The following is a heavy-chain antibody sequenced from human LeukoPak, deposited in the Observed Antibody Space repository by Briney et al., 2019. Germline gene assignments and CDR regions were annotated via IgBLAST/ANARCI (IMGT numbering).Heavy chain of an antibody. Sequence: GAPVKVSCKASGYTFTSYAMRWVRQAPGQRLEWMGWINAGNGNTKYSQKFQGRVTITRDTSASTAYMELSSLRSEDTAVYYCARDRLPPRAGSVVVPSSGNWFDPWGQGTLVTVSS. CDR2: INAGNGNT. D-gene: IGHD2-2*01. J-gene: IGHJ5*02. V-gene: IGHV1-3*01. CDR1: GYTFTSYA. CDR3: ARDRLPPRAGSVVVPSSGNWFDP.